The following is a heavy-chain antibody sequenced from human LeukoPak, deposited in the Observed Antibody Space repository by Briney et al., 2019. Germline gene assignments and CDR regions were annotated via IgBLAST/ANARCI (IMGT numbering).Heavy chain of an antibody. CDR3: ARGPGTFGGVIVSDFDY. J-gene: IGHJ4*02. Sequence: ASVTVSCKASGYTFTGYYMHWVRQAPGQGPDWMGWINPNRPGTNYAQKFQGRVTMTRDTSISTAYMELSRLRSDDTAVYYRARGPGTFGGVIVSDFDYWGQGTLVTVSS. CDR2: INPNRPGT. D-gene: IGHD3-16*02. V-gene: IGHV1-2*02. CDR1: GYTFTGYY.